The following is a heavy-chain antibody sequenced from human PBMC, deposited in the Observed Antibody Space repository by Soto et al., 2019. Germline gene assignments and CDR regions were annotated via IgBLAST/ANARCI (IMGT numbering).Heavy chain of an antibody. Sequence: EVQLEESGGGLVQPGRSLRLSCAASGFSFDDYAMHWVRQAPGKGLEWVSGISWNSGSIGYADSVKGRFTISRDNAKNSLYLQMNSLRAEDTALYYCATYGSGSYYGDYWGQGTQVTVSS. CDR2: ISWNSGSI. V-gene: IGHV3-9*01. D-gene: IGHD3-10*01. CDR1: GFSFDDYA. CDR3: ATYGSGSYYGDY. J-gene: IGHJ4*02.